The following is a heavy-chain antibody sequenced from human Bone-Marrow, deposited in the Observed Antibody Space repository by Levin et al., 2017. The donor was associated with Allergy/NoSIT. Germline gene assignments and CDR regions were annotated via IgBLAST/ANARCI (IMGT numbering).Heavy chain of an antibody. CDR3: ATSSYSSSWRLIYYGIDV. CDR2: ISFDGTNK. V-gene: IGHV3-30*03. J-gene: IGHJ6*02. CDR1: GFTFSSYG. Sequence: GGSLRLSCEASGFTFSSYGMHWVRQAPGKGLEWVAVISFDGTNKHYADSVKGRFTISRDNSNNTLSLQINSLRAEDTAIYFCATSSYSSSWRLIYYGIDVWGQGTTVTVSS. D-gene: IGHD6-13*01.